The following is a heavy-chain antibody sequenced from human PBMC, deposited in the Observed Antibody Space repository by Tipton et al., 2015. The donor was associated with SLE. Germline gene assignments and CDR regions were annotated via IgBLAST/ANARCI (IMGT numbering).Heavy chain of an antibody. V-gene: IGHV4-34*01. CDR2: INHSGST. CDR1: GGSFSGYY. CDR3: AREGVIVVVVAATQGAFGI. J-gene: IGHJ3*02. Sequence: LRLSCAVYGGSFSGYYWSWIRQPPGKGLEWIGEINHSGSTNYNPSLKSRVTISVDTSKNQFSLKLSSVTAADTAVYYCAREGVIVVVVAATQGAFGIWGQGTMVTVSS. D-gene: IGHD2-15*01.